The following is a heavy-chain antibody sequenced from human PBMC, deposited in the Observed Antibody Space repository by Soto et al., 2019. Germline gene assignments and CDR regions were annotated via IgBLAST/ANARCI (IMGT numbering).Heavy chain of an antibody. D-gene: IGHD3-16*01. J-gene: IGHJ6*02. CDR1: GYTFTSYG. CDR2: INAYNGDT. CDR3: ARMGDVPYYYYGMDV. V-gene: IGHV1-18*01. Sequence: QLQLVQSGAEVKKPGASVKVSCKASGYTFTSYGFSWVRQAPGQGLEWMGWINAYNGDTNYAQNLQGRVTMTTDTSTHTAYMELRSLRSDDTAVYYCARMGDVPYYYYGMDVWGQGTTVTVSS.